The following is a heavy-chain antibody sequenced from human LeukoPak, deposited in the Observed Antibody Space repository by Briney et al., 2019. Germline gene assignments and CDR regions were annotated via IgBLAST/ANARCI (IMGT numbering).Heavy chain of an antibody. Sequence: SQTLSLTCTVSGGSISSGSYYWSWIRQPAGKGLEWIGRIYTSGSTNYNPSLKSRVTISVDTSKNQFSLKLSSVTAADTAVYYCARVVGATDDAFDIWGQGTMVTVSS. D-gene: IGHD1-26*01. CDR2: IYTSGST. J-gene: IGHJ3*02. V-gene: IGHV4-61*02. CDR3: ARVVGATDDAFDI. CDR1: GGSISSGSYY.